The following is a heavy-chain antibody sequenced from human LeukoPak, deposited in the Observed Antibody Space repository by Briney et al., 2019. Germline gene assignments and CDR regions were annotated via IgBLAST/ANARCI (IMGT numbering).Heavy chain of an antibody. CDR3: ARESPQSYSNLLALVITNDAFDI. J-gene: IGHJ3*02. V-gene: IGHV6-1*01. Sequence: SQTLSLTCAISGDSVSSNSAAWNWIRQSPSRGLEWLGRTYYRSKWYNDYAVSVKSRITINPDTSKNQFSLQLNSVTPEDTAVYYCARESPQSYSNLLALVITNDAFDIWDQGTMVTVSS. CDR2: TYYRSKWYN. CDR1: GDSVSSNSAA. D-gene: IGHD4-11*01.